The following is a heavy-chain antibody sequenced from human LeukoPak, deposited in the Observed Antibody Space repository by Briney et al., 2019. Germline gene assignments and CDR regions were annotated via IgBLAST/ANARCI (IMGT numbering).Heavy chain of an antibody. D-gene: IGHD6-13*01. CDR3: ARARIAAADWFDP. J-gene: IGHJ5*02. Sequence: PSETLSLTCTVSGGSISSYYWSWIRQPPGKGLEWIGYIYYSGSTNYNPSLKSRVTISVDTSKNQFSLKLSSVTAADTAVYYCARARIAAADWFDPWGQGTLVTVSS. CDR2: IYYSGST. V-gene: IGHV4-59*01. CDR1: GGSISSYY.